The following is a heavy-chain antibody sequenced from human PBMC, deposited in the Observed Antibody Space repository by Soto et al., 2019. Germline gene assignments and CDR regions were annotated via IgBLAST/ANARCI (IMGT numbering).Heavy chain of an antibody. CDR1: GYTFTGYY. Sequence: ASVKVSCKASGYTFTGYYMHWVRQAPGLGLEWMGWINPNSGGTNYAQKFQGRVTMTRDTSISTAYMELSRLRSDDTAVYYCARGPGLQLWFSVPFDPWGQGTLVTVSS. CDR2: INPNSGGT. D-gene: IGHD5-18*01. J-gene: IGHJ5*02. V-gene: IGHV1-2*02. CDR3: ARGPGLQLWFSVPFDP.